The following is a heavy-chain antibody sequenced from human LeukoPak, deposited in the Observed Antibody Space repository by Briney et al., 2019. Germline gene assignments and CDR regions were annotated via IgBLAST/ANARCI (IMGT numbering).Heavy chain of an antibody. D-gene: IGHD6-19*01. CDR3: AKDTIAVAGTGGDAFDI. CDR1: GFTFSSYA. Sequence: GGSLRLSCAASGFTFSSYAMSWVRQAPGKGLEWVSAISGSGGSTYYADSVKGRFTISRDNSKNTLYLQMSSLRAEDTAVYYCAKDTIAVAGTGGDAFDIWGQGTMVTVSS. CDR2: ISGSGGST. V-gene: IGHV3-23*01. J-gene: IGHJ3*02.